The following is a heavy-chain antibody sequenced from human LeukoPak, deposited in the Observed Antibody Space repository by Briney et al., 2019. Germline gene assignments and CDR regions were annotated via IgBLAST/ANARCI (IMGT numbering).Heavy chain of an antibody. D-gene: IGHD3-16*01. J-gene: IGHJ3*01. Sequence: PSETLSLTCAVSGYSISRGYSWGWIRQPTGMGLEWIGNMYHSESTYYNPSLKSRVTISADTSKNQFSLKLRSVTAADTAVYYCARFDHVWETHGMDAFDLWGQGAMVTVSS. CDR1: GYSISRGYS. CDR3: ARFDHVWETHGMDAFDL. CDR2: MYHSEST. V-gene: IGHV4-38-2*01.